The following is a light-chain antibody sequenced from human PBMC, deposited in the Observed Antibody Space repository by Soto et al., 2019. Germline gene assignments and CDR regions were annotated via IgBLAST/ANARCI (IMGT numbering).Light chain of an antibody. CDR1: SSDVGSYNL. Sequence: QSALTQPASVSGSPGQSITISCTGTSSDVGSYNLVSWYQQHPGKAPKLMIYEGSKRPSGVSNRFSGSKSGNTASLTISGLQAEDEDDYYCCSYAGSSTFVVFGGGTKVTV. V-gene: IGLV2-23*03. CDR2: EGS. J-gene: IGLJ2*01. CDR3: CSYAGSSTFVV.